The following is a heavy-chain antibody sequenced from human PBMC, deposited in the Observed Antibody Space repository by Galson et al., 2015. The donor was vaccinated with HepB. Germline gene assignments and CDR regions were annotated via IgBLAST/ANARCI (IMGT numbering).Heavy chain of an antibody. V-gene: IGHV3-48*02. CDR1: GFTFSSYS. D-gene: IGHD3-22*01. J-gene: IGHJ4*02. CDR2: ISSSSSTI. Sequence: SLRLSCASSGFTFSSYSMNWVRQAPGKGLEWVSYISSSSSTIYYADSVKGRFTISRDNAKNSLYLQMNSLRDEDTAVYYCARETYYYDSSGYFTDYWGQGTLVTVSS. CDR3: ARETYYYDSSGYFTDY.